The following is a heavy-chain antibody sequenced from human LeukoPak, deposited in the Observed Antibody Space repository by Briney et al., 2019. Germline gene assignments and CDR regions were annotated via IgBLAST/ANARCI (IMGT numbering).Heavy chain of an antibody. J-gene: IGHJ4*02. V-gene: IGHV4-39*06. Sequence: SETLSLTCTVSGGSISSSSYYWGWIRQPPGKGLEWIGSLYYSGSTYYNPSLKSRVTISVDTSKNQFPLKLSSVTAADTAVYYCARDLREGDYYFDYWGQGTLVTVSS. CDR2: LYYSGST. CDR1: GGSISSSSYY. CDR3: ARDLREGDYYFDY. D-gene: IGHD3-16*01.